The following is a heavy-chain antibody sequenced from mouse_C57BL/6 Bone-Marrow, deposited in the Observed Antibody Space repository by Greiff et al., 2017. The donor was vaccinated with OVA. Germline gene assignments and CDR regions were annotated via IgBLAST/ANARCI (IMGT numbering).Heavy chain of an antibody. D-gene: IGHD1-1*01. J-gene: IGHJ3*01. V-gene: IGHV1-59*01. CDR3: ARPLYYYGSSYWFAY. CDR1: GYTFTSYW. CDR2: IDPSDSYT. Sequence: QVQLQQSGAELVRPGTSVKLSCKASGYTFTSYWMHWVKQRPGQGLEWIGVIDPSDSYTNYNQKFKGKATLTVDTSSSTAYMQLSSLTSEDSAVYYCARPLYYYGSSYWFAYWGQGTLVTVSA.